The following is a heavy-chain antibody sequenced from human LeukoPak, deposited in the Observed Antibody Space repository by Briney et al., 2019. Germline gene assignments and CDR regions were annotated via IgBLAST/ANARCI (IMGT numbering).Heavy chain of an antibody. J-gene: IGHJ5*02. D-gene: IGHD3-3*01. CDR1: GFTFSSYS. CDR3: ARGPXYDFWSGYMTXXXWXXP. Sequence: GGSLRLSCAASGFTFSSYSMNWVRQAPGKGLEWVSSISSSSSYIYYADSVKGRFTISRDNAKNSLYLQMNSLRAEDTAVYYCARGPXYDFWSGYMTXXXWXXPXGQGT. CDR2: ISSSSSYI. V-gene: IGHV3-21*01.